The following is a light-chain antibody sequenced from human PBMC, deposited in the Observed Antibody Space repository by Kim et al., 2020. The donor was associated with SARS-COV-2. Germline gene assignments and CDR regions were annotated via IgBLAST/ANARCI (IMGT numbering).Light chain of an antibody. CDR1: QDIRND. CDR3: LQHSTYPIT. J-gene: IGKJ5*01. V-gene: IGKV1-17*01. Sequence: APVGDRVTITCRASQDIRNDLGWYQQNPGRAPKRLIYGASSLQSGLPSRSSGSGSRTEFTLTISSVQPEDFATYFCLQHSTYPITFGQGTRLEIK. CDR2: GAS.